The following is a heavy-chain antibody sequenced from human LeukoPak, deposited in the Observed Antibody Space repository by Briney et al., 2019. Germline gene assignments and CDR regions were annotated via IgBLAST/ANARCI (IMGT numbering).Heavy chain of an antibody. D-gene: IGHD2/OR15-2a*01. Sequence: GGSLSLSCAASGFTISTNYMSWVRQAPGKGLDWVSVIYSSGTTFYADSVKGRFTISRDNSKNTLSLQMNSLRAEDTAVYYCARKTFNPYYFDYWGQGTLVTVSS. CDR3: ARKTFNPYYFDY. CDR1: GFTISTNY. CDR2: IYSSGTT. V-gene: IGHV3-66*01. J-gene: IGHJ4*02.